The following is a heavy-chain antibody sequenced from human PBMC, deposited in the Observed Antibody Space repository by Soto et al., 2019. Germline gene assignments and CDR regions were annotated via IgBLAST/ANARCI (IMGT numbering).Heavy chain of an antibody. J-gene: IGHJ6*02. Sequence: SVKVSCKASGGTFSSYAISWVRQAPGQGLEWMGGIIPIFGTANYAQKFQGRVTITADESTSTAYMELSSLRSEDTAVYYCASHSGYDSERVYYYYGMDVWGQGTTVTVSS. CDR2: IIPIFGTA. V-gene: IGHV1-69*13. CDR3: ASHSGYDSERVYYYYGMDV. D-gene: IGHD5-12*01. CDR1: GGTFSSYA.